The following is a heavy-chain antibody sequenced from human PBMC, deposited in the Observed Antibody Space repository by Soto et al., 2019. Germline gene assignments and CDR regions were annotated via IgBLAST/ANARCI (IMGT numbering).Heavy chain of an antibody. V-gene: IGHV3-30*03. CDR3: STGTYDY. Sequence: LRLSCAASGFTFSNYGIHWVRQAPGKGLEWVAVISYGGSNKYYADSVKGRFTISRDNSKNTVYLQMNSLRAEDTAVYYCSTGTYDYWGQGTLVTVSS. J-gene: IGHJ4*02. CDR1: GFTFSNYG. D-gene: IGHD1-1*01. CDR2: ISYGGSNK.